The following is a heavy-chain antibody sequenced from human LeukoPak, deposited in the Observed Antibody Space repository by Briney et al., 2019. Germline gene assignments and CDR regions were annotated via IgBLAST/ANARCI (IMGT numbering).Heavy chain of an antibody. D-gene: IGHD3-10*01. J-gene: IGHJ4*02. CDR3: ARDPVDYYGSGSHNFDY. V-gene: IGHV1-2*02. Sequence: ASVKVSCKASGYTFTGYYMHWVRQAPGQGLEWMGWINPNSGGTNYAQKFQGRVTMTRDTSISTAYMELSRLRSDDTAVYYCARDPVDYYGSGSHNFDYWGQGTLVTASS. CDR1: GYTFTGYY. CDR2: INPNSGGT.